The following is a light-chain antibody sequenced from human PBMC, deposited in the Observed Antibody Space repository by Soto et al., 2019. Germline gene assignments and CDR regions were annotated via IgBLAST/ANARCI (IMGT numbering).Light chain of an antibody. J-gene: IGKJ2*01. V-gene: IGKV3-11*01. Sequence: EIVLTQSPATLSLSPGERATLSCRASQSVSNSLTWFQQKPGQAPRLLIYDASNRATDIPARFSGSVSGTDFTLTISNLEHEGFAVYYCQQRSSWPRTFGQGTKLEIK. CDR3: QQRSSWPRT. CDR1: QSVSNS. CDR2: DAS.